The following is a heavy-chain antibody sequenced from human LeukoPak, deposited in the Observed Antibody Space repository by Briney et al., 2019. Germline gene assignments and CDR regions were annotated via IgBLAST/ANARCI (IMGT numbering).Heavy chain of an antibody. CDR2: ISSSSSYI. J-gene: IGHJ3*02. CDR1: GFTFSSYS. Sequence: GSLRLSCAASGFTFSSYSMNWVRQAPGKGLEWVSSISSSSSYIYYADSVKGRFTISRDNAKNSLYLQMNSLRAEDTAVYYCARGYYDSSGYYGYHDAFDIWGQGTMVTVSS. D-gene: IGHD3-22*01. CDR3: ARGYYDSSGYYGYHDAFDI. V-gene: IGHV3-21*01.